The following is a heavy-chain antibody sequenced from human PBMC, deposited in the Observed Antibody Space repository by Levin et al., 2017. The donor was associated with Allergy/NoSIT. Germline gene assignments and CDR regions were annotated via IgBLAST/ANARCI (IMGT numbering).Heavy chain of an antibody. CDR3: ARDASGSYVAYDGMDV. J-gene: IGHJ6*02. CDR1: GFTFSSYS. D-gene: IGHD1-26*01. CDR2: ISSSSSYI. V-gene: IGHV3-21*01. Sequence: GGSLRLSCAASGFTFSSYSMNWVRQAPGKGLEWVSSISSSSSYIYYADSVKGRFTISRDNAKNSLYLQMNSLRAEDTAVYYCARDASGSYVAYDGMDVWGQGTTVTVSS.